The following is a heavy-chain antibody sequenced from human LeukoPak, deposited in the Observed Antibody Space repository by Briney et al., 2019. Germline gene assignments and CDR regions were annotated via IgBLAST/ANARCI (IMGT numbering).Heavy chain of an antibody. CDR1: GGSFSGYY. D-gene: IGHD3-10*01. V-gene: IGHV4-34*01. J-gene: IGHJ4*02. CDR3: ARAPYYYGSGSYS. Sequence: PSETLSLTCAVYGGSFSGYYWSWIRQPPGKGLEWIGEINHSGSTNYNPSLKSRVTISVDTSKNQFSLKLSSVTAADTAVYYCARAPYYYGSGSYSWDQGTLVTVSS. CDR2: INHSGST.